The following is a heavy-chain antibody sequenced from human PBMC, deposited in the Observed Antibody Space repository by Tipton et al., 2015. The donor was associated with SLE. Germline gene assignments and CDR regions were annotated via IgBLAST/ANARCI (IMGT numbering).Heavy chain of an antibody. Sequence: GSLRLSCAASGFIVRSHYMSWVRQAPGKGLEWVSVIYSGETTYYADSVKGRFAISRDNSKNTLYLQMNGLRPEDTAVYYCATLWGYCSVGRCYSAFWGQGTLVTVSS. CDR2: IYSGETT. V-gene: IGHV3-53*05. CDR3: ATLWGYCSVGRCYSAF. D-gene: IGHD2-15*01. J-gene: IGHJ4*02. CDR1: GFIVRSHY.